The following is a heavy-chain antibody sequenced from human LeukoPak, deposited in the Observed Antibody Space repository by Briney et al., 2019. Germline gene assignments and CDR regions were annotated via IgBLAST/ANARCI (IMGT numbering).Heavy chain of an antibody. J-gene: IGHJ4*02. CDR1: VGSISSYY. Sequence: SETLSLTCTVSVGSISSYYWSWIRQPAGKGLEWIGRIYTSGSTNYNPSLKSRVTMSVDTSKNQFSLKLSSVTAADTAVYYCARDRYYYDSSGYPLDYWGQGTLVTVSS. V-gene: IGHV4-4*07. CDR3: ARDRYYYDSSGYPLDY. CDR2: IYTSGST. D-gene: IGHD3-22*01.